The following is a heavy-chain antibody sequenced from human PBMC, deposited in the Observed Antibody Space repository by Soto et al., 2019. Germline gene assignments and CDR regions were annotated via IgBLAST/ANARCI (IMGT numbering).Heavy chain of an antibody. J-gene: IGHJ4*02. Sequence: LSLTCTVSGGSISSSSYYWGWIRQPPGKGLEWIGSIYYSGSTYYNPSLKSRVTISVDTSKNQFSLKLSSVTAADTAVYYCARLYDGGNSGAFDYWGQGTLVTVSS. CDR2: IYYSGST. V-gene: IGHV4-39*01. D-gene: IGHD2-21*02. CDR3: ARLYDGGNSGAFDY. CDR1: GGSISSSSYY.